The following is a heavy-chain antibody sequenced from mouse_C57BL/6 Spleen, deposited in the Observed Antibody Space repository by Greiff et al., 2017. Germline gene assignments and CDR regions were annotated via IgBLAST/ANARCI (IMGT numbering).Heavy chain of an antibody. J-gene: IGHJ4*01. CDR1: GYTFTSYW. Sequence: QVQLQQPGAELVMPGASVKLSCKASGYTFTSYWMHWVKQRPGQGLEWIGEIDPSDSYTNYNQKFKGKSTLTVDKSSSTAYMQLSSLTSEDSAVYSCASEWERRVGGYAMDYWGQGTSVTVSS. CDR3: ASEWERRVGGYAMDY. V-gene: IGHV1-69*01. CDR2: IDPSDSYT. D-gene: IGHD1-3*01.